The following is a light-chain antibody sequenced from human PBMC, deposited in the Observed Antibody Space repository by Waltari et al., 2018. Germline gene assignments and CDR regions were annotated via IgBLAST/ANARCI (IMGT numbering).Light chain of an antibody. V-gene: IGLV1-44*01. CDR3: AAWDDSLNGWV. CDR2: TNG. J-gene: IGLJ3*02. Sequence: QSILTQPPSTSGAPGHRVTISCSGTDSNIGSNPVHWYQQLPGTAPKLLIYTNGRRPSGFPDRFSGSKSGTSASLAISGLQSDDEATYHCAAWDDSLNGWVFGGGTRLTVL. CDR1: DSNIGSNP.